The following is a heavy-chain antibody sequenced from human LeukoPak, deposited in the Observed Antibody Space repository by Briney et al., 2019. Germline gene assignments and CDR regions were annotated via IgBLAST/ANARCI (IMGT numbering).Heavy chain of an antibody. CDR3: ARGRWVATTLDYYYYYMDV. V-gene: IGHV1-8*01. CDR2: MNPSSGNT. Sequence: ASVKVSCNASGYTFSSYDINWVRQATGQGLEWMGWMNPSSGNTGYAQKFQGRLTMTRNTSISTAYMELSSLKSEDTGVYYCARGRWVATTLDYYYYYMDVWGKGTTVTISS. D-gene: IGHD5-12*01. J-gene: IGHJ6*03. CDR1: GYTFSSYD.